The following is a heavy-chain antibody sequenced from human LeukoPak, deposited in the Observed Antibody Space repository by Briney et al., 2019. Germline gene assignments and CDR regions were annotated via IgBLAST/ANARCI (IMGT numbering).Heavy chain of an antibody. Sequence: PGGSLRLSCAASGFTFRSYEMNWVRQAPGKGLEWVSYISGSGNTIYYADSVRGRFTISRDNAKNSLYLQLNSLRADDTAVYYCARDRNYGSGTYYQRWGQGTLVTVSS. D-gene: IGHD3-10*01. CDR3: ARDRNYGSGTYYQR. CDR1: GFTFRSYE. CDR2: ISGSGNTI. J-gene: IGHJ4*02. V-gene: IGHV3-48*03.